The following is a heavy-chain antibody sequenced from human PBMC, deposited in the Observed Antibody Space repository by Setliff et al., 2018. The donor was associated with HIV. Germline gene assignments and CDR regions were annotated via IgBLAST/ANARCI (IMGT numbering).Heavy chain of an antibody. CDR1: GGAIASGGYY. V-gene: IGHV4-31*03. CDR3: ATEEGTTVHRIGF. Sequence: LSLTCTVSGGAIASGGYYWSWMRQHPGKGLEWIGFIYHRGNTHYNSSLESRLTISVDTSKNRFSLKLTSVTAADTAVYYCATEEGTTVHRIGFWGQGTLVTSPQ. CDR2: IYHRGNT. J-gene: IGHJ4*02. D-gene: IGHD4-17*01.